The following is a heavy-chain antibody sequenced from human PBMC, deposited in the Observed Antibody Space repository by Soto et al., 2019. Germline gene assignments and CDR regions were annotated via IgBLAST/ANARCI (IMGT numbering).Heavy chain of an antibody. D-gene: IGHD3-22*01. Sequence: PSETLSLTCAVSGGSISSSNWWSWVRQPPGKGLEWIGEIYHSGSTNYNPSLKSRVTISVDTSKNQFSLKLSSVTAADTAVYYCATPYYYDSSGYYSWGQGTLVTVSS. J-gene: IGHJ4*02. CDR3: ATPYYYDSSGYYS. CDR2: IYHSGST. V-gene: IGHV4-4*02. CDR1: GGSISSSNW.